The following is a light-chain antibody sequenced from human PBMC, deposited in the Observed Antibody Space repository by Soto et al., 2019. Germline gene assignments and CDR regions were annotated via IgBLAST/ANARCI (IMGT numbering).Light chain of an antibody. CDR1: QSVSSSY. J-gene: IGKJ1*01. CDR2: AAS. Sequence: EIVLTQSPGTLSLSPGERATLSCRASQSVSSSYLAWYQQKPGQAPRLLIYAASSRATGIPDRFRGSRSGTEFTLTVSSLQPEDFATYYCLQDHDDSWTFGQGTKVDIK. CDR3: LQDHDDSWT. V-gene: IGKV3-20*01.